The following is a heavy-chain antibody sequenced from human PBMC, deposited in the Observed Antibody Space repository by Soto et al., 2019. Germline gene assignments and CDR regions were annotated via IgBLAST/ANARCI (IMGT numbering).Heavy chain of an antibody. CDR3: ARADIVVVPAAPTYYYYYYGMDV. J-gene: IGHJ6*02. V-gene: IGHV4-4*02. CDR2: IYHSGST. Sequence: SETLSLTCAVSGGSISSSNWWSWVRHPPGKGLEWIGEIYHSGSTNYNPSLKSRVTISVDKSKNQFSLKLSSVTAADTAVYYCARADIVVVPAAPTYYYYYYGMDVWGQGTTVTVSS. CDR1: GGSISSSNW. D-gene: IGHD2-2*01.